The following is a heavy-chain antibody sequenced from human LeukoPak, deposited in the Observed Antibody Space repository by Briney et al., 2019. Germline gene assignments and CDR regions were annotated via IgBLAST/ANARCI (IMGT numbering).Heavy chain of an antibody. V-gene: IGHV3-48*01. CDR3: ARGAYYYED. Sequence: GSLILSCAASGFIFSSHSMNWVRQAPGKGLEWVSYISSSSSTIYYADSVKGRFTISRDNAKNSLYLQMNSLRAEVTAVYYCARGAYYYEDWGQGTLVTVSS. D-gene: IGHD3-22*01. CDR2: ISSSSSTI. CDR1: GFIFSSHS. J-gene: IGHJ4*02.